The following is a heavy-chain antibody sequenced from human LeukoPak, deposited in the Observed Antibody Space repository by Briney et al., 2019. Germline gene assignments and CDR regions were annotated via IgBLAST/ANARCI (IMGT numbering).Heavy chain of an antibody. Sequence: PGGSLRLSCAASGFTFSSYSMNWVRQAPGKGLEWVSSISSSSSYKYYADSVKGRFTISRDNAKNSLYLQMNSLRAEDTAVYYCARGDHYYDSSGYGLIDYWGQGTLVTVSS. J-gene: IGHJ4*02. V-gene: IGHV3-21*01. CDR1: GFTFSSYS. D-gene: IGHD3-22*01. CDR3: ARGDHYYDSSGYGLIDY. CDR2: ISSSSSYK.